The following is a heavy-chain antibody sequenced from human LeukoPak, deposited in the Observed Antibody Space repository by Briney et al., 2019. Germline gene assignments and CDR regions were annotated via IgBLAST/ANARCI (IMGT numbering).Heavy chain of an antibody. D-gene: IGHD4-17*01. V-gene: IGHV3-21*01. CDR2: ISSRRCYI. Sequence: GGSLRLSCAASGFTFCSYSVNWVRQAPGKGLEWVSSISSRRCYIYSADSVKGRFTISRDNAKNSLYLQMNSLRAEDTAVYYCARALLLARSTVTTRDRYFDYWGQGTLVTVSS. J-gene: IGHJ4*02. CDR3: ARALLLARSTVTTRDRYFDY. CDR1: GFTFCSYS.